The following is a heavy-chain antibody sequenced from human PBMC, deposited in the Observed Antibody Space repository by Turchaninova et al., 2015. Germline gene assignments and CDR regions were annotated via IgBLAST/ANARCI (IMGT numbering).Heavy chain of an antibody. CDR2: ISCSSTTI. J-gene: IGHJ4*02. Sequence: EVQLVESGGGLVQPGGSLRLSCAASGFTFSSSSINWFRQAQGQGLEWISFISCSSTTIHYADSVKGRFTISRDNAKNSLYLQMNSLRADDTAVYYCARDRGGDRYFDYWGQGTLVTVSS. V-gene: IGHV3-48*04. CDR3: ARDRGGDRYFDY. D-gene: IGHD2-21*02. CDR1: GFTFSSSS.